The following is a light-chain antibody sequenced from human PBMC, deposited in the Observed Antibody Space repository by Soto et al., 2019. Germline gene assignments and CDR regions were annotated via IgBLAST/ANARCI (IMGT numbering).Light chain of an antibody. CDR3: AAWDDSLNGTV. CDR2: SNN. Sequence: QSVLTQPPSASGTPGQRVTISCSGSSSNIGSNTVNWYQPLPGTAPKLLIYSNNQRPSGVPDRVSGSKSGTSASLAISGLQSEDEADYYCAAWDDSLNGTVFGGGTKLTVL. J-gene: IGLJ2*01. CDR1: SSNIGSNT. V-gene: IGLV1-44*01.